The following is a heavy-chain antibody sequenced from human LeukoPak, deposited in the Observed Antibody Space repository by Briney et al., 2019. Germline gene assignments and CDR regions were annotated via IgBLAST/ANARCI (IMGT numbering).Heavy chain of an antibody. Sequence: PGGSLRLSCAASGFTFSNAWMRWVRQAPGRGLEWVGRIKSKTDGRTTDYAAPVKGRFTISRDDSKNTLYLQMNSLKTEDTAVYYCTTLYDFWSGYYRYWGEGTMVTVSS. CDR2: IKSKTDGRTT. CDR3: TTLYDFWSGYYRY. V-gene: IGHV3-15*01. D-gene: IGHD3-3*01. J-gene: IGHJ4*02. CDR1: GFTFSNAW.